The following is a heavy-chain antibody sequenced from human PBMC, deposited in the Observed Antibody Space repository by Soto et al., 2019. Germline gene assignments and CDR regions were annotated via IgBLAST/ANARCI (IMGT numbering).Heavy chain of an antibody. Sequence: SETLSLTCTVSGGSISSYYWSWIRQPPGKGLEWIGYIYYSGSTYYNPSLKSRVTISVDTSKNQFSLKLSSVTAADTAVYYCACSKGALDFDYWGQGTLVTVSS. CDR1: GGSISSYY. J-gene: IGHJ4*02. V-gene: IGHV4-59*08. CDR2: IYYSGST. CDR3: ACSKGALDFDY.